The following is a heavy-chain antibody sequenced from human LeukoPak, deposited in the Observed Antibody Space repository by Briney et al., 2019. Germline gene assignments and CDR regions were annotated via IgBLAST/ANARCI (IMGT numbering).Heavy chain of an antibody. CDR2: ISSSSSYI. CDR3: ARVQPLGYSYNTDY. CDR1: GFTFSSYS. D-gene: IGHD5-18*01. Sequence: GGSLRLSCAASGFTFSSYSMNWVRQAPGKGLEWVSSISSSSSYIYYADSVKGRFTISRDNAKNSLYLQMNSLRAGDTAVYYCARVQPLGYSYNTDYWGQGTLVTVSS. J-gene: IGHJ4*02. V-gene: IGHV3-21*01.